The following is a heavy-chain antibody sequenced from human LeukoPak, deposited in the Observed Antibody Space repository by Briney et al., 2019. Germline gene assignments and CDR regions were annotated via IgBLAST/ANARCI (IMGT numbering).Heavy chain of an antibody. D-gene: IGHD6-19*01. CDR3: ARGIAVAGTGVGGCFDY. Sequence: SETLSLTCAVYGGSFSGYYWSWIRQPPGKGLEWIGEINHSGSTNYNPSLKSRVTISVDTSKNQFSLKLSSVTAADTAVYYCARGIAVAGTGVGGCFDYWGQGTLVTVSS. V-gene: IGHV4-34*01. CDR1: GGSFSGYY. J-gene: IGHJ4*02. CDR2: INHSGST.